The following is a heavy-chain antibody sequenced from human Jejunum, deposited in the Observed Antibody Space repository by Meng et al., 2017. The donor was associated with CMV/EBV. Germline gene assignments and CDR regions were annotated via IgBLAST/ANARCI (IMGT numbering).Heavy chain of an antibody. CDR2: INSDGSNT. D-gene: IGHD1-1*01. CDR1: GFPFSNYW. Sequence: SGFPFSNYWMHWVRQAPGKGLVWVSRINSDGSNTVYADSVKGRFTISRDNAKNTLFLQMNSLRAEDTAVYYCVKDRLWNAPTSLEYWGQGTLVTVSS. J-gene: IGHJ4*02. V-gene: IGHV3-74*01. CDR3: VKDRLWNAPTSLEY.